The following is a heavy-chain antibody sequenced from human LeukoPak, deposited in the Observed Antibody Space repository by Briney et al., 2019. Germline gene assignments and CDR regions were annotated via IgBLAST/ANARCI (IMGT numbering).Heavy chain of an antibody. J-gene: IGHJ4*02. CDR1: GGSISDYY. V-gene: IGHV4-4*07. CDR3: ARGPPPDFDC. CDR2: IYTTGST. Sequence: SETLSLTCTVSGGSISDYYWSWIRQPAGKGLEWIGRIYTTGSTDYNPSLKSRVTMSVDTSKNQLSLKLSSVTAADTAVHYCARGPPPDFDCWGQGTLVTVSS.